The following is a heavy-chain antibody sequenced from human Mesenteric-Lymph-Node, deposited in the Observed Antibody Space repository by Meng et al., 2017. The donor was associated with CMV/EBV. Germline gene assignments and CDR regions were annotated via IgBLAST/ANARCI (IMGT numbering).Heavy chain of an antibody. CDR3: ARGDSGYRFFDI. J-gene: IGHJ3*02. CDR1: GFTFSSYD. Sequence: GESLKISCAACGFTFSSYDMHWVRQATGKGLEWVSAIGTAGATYYPGSVKGQFTISRDNAKNSLYLQMNSLRAEDTAVYYCARGDSGYRFFDIWGQGTMVTVSS. CDR2: IGTAGAT. D-gene: IGHD3-22*01. V-gene: IGHV3-13*03.